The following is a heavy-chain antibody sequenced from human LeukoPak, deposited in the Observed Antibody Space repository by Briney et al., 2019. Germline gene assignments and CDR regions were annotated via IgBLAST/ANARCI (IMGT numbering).Heavy chain of an antibody. Sequence: SETLSLTWAVYGGSFSGYYWSWIRQPPGKGLEWTGEINHSGSTNYNPSLKSRVTISVDTSKNQFSLKLSSVTAADTAVYYCARGGLSGYSYGYYFDYWGQGTLVTVSS. V-gene: IGHV4-34*01. CDR3: ARGGLSGYSYGYYFDY. D-gene: IGHD5-18*01. CDR1: GGSFSGYY. J-gene: IGHJ4*02. CDR2: INHSGST.